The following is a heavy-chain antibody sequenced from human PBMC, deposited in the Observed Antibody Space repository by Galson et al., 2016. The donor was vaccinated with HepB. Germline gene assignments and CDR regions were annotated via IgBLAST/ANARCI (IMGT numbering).Heavy chain of an antibody. J-gene: IGHJ2*01. CDR2: VFYSEST. V-gene: IGHV4-31*03. CDR1: GGFSSGAFY. CDR3: ARSLGYAVSGNSSWYFDL. Sequence: TLSLTCTVSGGFSSGAFYWSWVRQHPAKGLEWIGYVFYSESTYYNPSLKSRVTISIDKSKIQFSLNLRSVTAADTAVYYCARSLGYAVSGNSSWYFDLWGRGSLVTVSS. D-gene: IGHD2-2*01.